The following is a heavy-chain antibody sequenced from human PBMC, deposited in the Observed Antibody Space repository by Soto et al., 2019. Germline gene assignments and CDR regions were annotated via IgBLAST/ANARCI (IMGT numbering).Heavy chain of an antibody. CDR2: IFHGGGT. D-gene: IGHD3-22*01. CDR3: ARPHYDSNTFYSFFDY. CDR1: GESFSGYY. V-gene: IGHV4-34*12. Sequence: SETLSLTCDVSGESFSGYYWSWIRQPPGKGLEWIGQIFHGGGTNYSPSLKSRVTISVDTSKNQFSLELTSVTAADTAVYYCARPHYDSNTFYSFFDYWGQGTLVTVS. J-gene: IGHJ4*02.